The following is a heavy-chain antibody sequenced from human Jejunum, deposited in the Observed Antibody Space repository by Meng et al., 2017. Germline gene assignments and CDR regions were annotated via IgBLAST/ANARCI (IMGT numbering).Heavy chain of an antibody. CDR2: IHYIGSA. D-gene: IGHD2-2*01. J-gene: IGHJ5*02. Sequence: QVQLQESGPGLVKPSQTLSLTCTVSGGSISSDDYYWSWLRQPPGKGLEWIGYIHYIGSAFYHPALKSRATVSVDTSKNQFSLKLSSVTAADTAVYYCARGHQVDPWGPGTLVTVSS. CDR3: ARGHQVDP. V-gene: IGHV4-30-4*01. CDR1: GGSISSDDYY.